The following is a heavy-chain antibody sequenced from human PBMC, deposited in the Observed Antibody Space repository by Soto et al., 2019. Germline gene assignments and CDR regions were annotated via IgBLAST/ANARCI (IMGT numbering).Heavy chain of an antibody. V-gene: IGHV1-69*02. CDR3: ATTAVAAVSWFDP. J-gene: IGHJ5*02. Sequence: VQLVQSGAEVKKPGSSVKVSCKASGGTFSSYTISWVRQAPGQGLEWMGRIIPILGIANYAQKFQGRVTITADKSTSTAYMELSSLRSEDTAVYYCATTAVAAVSWFDPWAQGTLVIVSS. D-gene: IGHD6-19*01. CDR2: IIPILGIA. CDR1: GGTFSSYT.